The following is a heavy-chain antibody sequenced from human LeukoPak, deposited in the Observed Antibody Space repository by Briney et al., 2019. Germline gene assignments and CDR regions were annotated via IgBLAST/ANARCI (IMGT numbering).Heavy chain of an antibody. D-gene: IGHD3-22*01. CDR2: INPSGGST. V-gene: IGHV1-46*01. CDR1: GYTFTSYH. J-gene: IGHJ4*02. CDR3: ARDIRDYYDSSGYYWDY. Sequence: ASVKVSCKASGYTFTSYHMHWVRQAPGQGLEWMGIINPSGGSTSYAQKFQGRVTMTRDTSTSTVYMGLSSLRSEDTAVYYCARDIRDYYDSSGYYWDYWGQGTLVTVSS.